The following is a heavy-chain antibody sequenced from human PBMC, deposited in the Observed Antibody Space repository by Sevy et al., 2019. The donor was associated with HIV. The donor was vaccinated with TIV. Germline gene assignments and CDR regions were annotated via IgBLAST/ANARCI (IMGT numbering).Heavy chain of an antibody. Sequence: GGSLRLSCAASGFTFSRYAMNWLRQAPGKGLEWVSTISGSGGSTYYADSVMGRFTISRDNSKNTLDLQMNSLRAHDTALYYCAKARWDIVLIVYGFAFDIWGQGTMVTVSS. CDR3: AKARWDIVLIVYGFAFDI. V-gene: IGHV3-23*01. J-gene: IGHJ3*02. CDR1: GFTFSRYA. CDR2: ISGSGGST. D-gene: IGHD2-8*01.